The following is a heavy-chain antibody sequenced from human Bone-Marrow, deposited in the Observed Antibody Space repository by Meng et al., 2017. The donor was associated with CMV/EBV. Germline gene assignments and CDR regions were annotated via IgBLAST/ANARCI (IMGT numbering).Heavy chain of an antibody. V-gene: IGHV1-46*01. CDR1: GYTFTSYG. D-gene: IGHD1-7*01. CDR2: INPSGGST. J-gene: IGHJ4*02. Sequence: ASVKVSCKASGYTFTSYGISWVRQAPGQGLEWMGIINPSGGSTSYAQKFQGRVTMTEDTSTDTAYMELSSLRSEDTAVYYGATSLLTLITGTTWDFDHWGQGTLVTVSS. CDR3: ATSLLTLITGTTWDFDH.